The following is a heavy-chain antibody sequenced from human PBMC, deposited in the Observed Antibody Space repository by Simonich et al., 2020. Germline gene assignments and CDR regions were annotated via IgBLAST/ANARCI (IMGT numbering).Heavy chain of an antibody. V-gene: IGHV4-34*01. CDR2: INHSGST. J-gene: IGHJ3*02. CDR1: GGSFSGYY. D-gene: IGHD7-27*01. Sequence: QVQLQQWGAGLLKPSETLSLTCAVYGGSFSGYYWSWIRQTPGKGLEWIGEINHSGSTNYNPTLKSRVTISVDTSKNQFSLKLSSVTAADTAVYYCANSWGSGAFDIWGQGTMVTVSS. CDR3: ANSWGSGAFDI.